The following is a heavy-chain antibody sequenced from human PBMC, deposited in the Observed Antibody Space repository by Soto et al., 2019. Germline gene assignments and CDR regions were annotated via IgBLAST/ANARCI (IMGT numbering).Heavy chain of an antibody. CDR3: AHPRGYGVFDAYDI. CDR1: VFTFITYA. CDR2: ISGSGGST. V-gene: IGHV3-23*01. D-gene: IGHD4-17*01. J-gene: IGHJ3*02. Sequence: GWSLRLSCASSVFTFITYAMSWVRQAPGKGLEWVSAISGSGGSTYYADSVKGRFTISRDNSINTLYLQMNSLRTEDTAVYYCAHPRGYGVFDAYDIWGQGAMVTVSS.